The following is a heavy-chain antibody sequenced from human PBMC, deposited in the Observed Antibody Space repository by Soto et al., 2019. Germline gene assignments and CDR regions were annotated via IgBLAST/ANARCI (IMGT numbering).Heavy chain of an antibody. CDR2: ISWNSGSI. D-gene: IGHD2-2*01. CDR3: AKEYCSSTSCYFYYYYYMDV. V-gene: IGHV3-9*01. J-gene: IGHJ6*03. Sequence: GGSLRLSCAASGFTFDDYAMHWVRQAPGKGLEWVSGISWNSGSIGYADSVKGRFTISRDNAKNSLYLQMNSLRAEDTALYYCAKEYCSSTSCYFYYYYYMDVWGKGTTVTVSS. CDR1: GFTFDDYA.